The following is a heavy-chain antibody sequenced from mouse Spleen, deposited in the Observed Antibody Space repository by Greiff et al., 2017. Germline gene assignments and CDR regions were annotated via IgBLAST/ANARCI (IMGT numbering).Heavy chain of an antibody. CDR2: ISSGSSTI. CDR1: GFTFSDYG. Sequence: EVKLVESGGGLVKPGGSLKLSCAASGFTFSDYGMHWVRQAPEKGLEWVAYISSGSSTIYYADAVKGRFTISRDNAKNTLFLQMTSLRSEDTAMYYCARIYYRYDYFDYWGQGTTLTVSS. D-gene: IGHD2-14*01. J-gene: IGHJ2*01. CDR3: ARIYYRYDYFDY. V-gene: IGHV5-17*01.